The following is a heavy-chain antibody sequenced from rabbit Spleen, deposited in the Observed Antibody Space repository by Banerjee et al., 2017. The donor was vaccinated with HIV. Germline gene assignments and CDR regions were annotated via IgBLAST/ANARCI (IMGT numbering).Heavy chain of an antibody. Sequence: QLKEYGGGLVQPGGSLKLSCKASGFDLNTYGVSWVRQAPGKGLEWIGYIDPVFGATYYATWVNGRFTISSQNAQNTLYLQLNSLTAADTATYFCVRGASSSGYYSLWGPGTLVTVS. CDR1: GFDLNTYG. J-gene: IGHJ4*01. V-gene: IGHV1S7*01. CDR3: VRGASSSGYYSL. D-gene: IGHD1-1*01. CDR2: IDPVFGAT.